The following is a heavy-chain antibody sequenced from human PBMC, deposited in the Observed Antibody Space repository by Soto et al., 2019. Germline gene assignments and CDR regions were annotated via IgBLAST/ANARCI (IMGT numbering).Heavy chain of an antibody. V-gene: IGHV3-11*01. CDR3: ACDSSGYYLDY. D-gene: IGHD3-22*01. CDR2: ISSSGSTI. CDR1: GFTFSDYD. J-gene: IGHJ4*02. Sequence: PGGALRLSGAASGFTFSDYDMSWSRQAPGKGLEWVSYISSSGSTIYYADSVKGRFTISRDNAKNSLYLQMNSLRAEDTAVYYCACDSSGYYLDYWGQGTLVTAPQ.